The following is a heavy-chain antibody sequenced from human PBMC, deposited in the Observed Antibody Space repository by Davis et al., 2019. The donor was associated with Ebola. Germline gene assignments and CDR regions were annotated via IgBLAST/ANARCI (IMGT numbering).Heavy chain of an antibody. Sequence: AASVKVSCKASGYTFTSYYMHWVRQAPGQGLEWMGWINPNSGGTNYAQKFQGWVTMTRDTSISTAYMELSRLRSDDTAVYYCARGGYCSGGSCYIDWFDPWGQGTLVTVSS. J-gene: IGHJ5*02. CDR3: ARGGYCSGGSCYIDWFDP. V-gene: IGHV1-2*04. CDR2: INPNSGGT. D-gene: IGHD2-15*01. CDR1: GYTFTSYY.